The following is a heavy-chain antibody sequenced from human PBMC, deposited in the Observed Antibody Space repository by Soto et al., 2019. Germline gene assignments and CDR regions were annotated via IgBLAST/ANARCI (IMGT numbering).Heavy chain of an antibody. Sequence: QVQLVQSGAEVKKPGSSVKVSCKASGGTFSSYAISWVRQAPGQGLEWMGGIIPIFGTANYAQKFQGRVTITADESTSTAYMEPSSLRSEDTAVYYCARDPFSFGGYDYSRFDYWGQGTLVTVSS. V-gene: IGHV1-69*01. CDR3: ARDPFSFGGYDYSRFDY. CDR2: IIPIFGTA. CDR1: GGTFSSYA. J-gene: IGHJ4*02. D-gene: IGHD5-12*01.